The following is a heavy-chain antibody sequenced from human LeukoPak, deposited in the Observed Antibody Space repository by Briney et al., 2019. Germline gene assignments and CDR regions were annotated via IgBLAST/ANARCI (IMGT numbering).Heavy chain of an antibody. CDR2: ISAYNGNT. Sequence: ASVKVSCKASGYTFTSYGISWVRQAPGQGLECMGWISAYNGNTYYVQKFQGRVTLTTDTSTSTAYMELRSLSSDDTAVYYCARDTAMAYYEESYFDPWGQGTLVTVSS. V-gene: IGHV1-18*01. CDR3: ARDTAMAYYEESYFDP. CDR1: GYTFTSYG. J-gene: IGHJ5*02. D-gene: IGHD5-18*01.